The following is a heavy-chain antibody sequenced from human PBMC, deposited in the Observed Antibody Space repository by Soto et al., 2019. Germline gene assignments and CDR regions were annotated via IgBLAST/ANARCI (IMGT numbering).Heavy chain of an antibody. J-gene: IGHJ4*02. Sequence: QVQLQESGPGLVKSSQTLSRTCTVSGASISSGDYFWSWIRQPPGKGLVWIGYISSTGSTYYNPSLKSRVTISVGTSKTQFSLKLNSVTAADSAVYYCARRMPIDSYPLDYWGQGSLVTVSS. V-gene: IGHV4-30-4*01. CDR2: ISSTGST. D-gene: IGHD2-2*01. CDR3: ARRMPIDSYPLDY. CDR1: GASISSGDYF.